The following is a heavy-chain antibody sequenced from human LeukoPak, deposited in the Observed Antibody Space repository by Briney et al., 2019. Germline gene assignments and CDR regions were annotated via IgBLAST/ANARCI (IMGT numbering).Heavy chain of an antibody. CDR1: GYTFSNYA. CDR3: ARGFGDY. Sequence: ASVKVSCKPSGYTFSNYAMHWVRQAPGQRLEWMGWINAGNDNTKYSQNFQGRVTITRDTSASTVYMELSDLRSEDTAVYYCARGFGDYWGQGTLVTVSS. V-gene: IGHV1-3*01. J-gene: IGHJ4*02. CDR2: INAGNDNT. D-gene: IGHD3-16*01.